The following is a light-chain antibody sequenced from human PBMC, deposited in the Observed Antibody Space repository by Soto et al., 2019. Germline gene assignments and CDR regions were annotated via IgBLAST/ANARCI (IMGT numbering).Light chain of an antibody. CDR3: QQYGASPIYT. Sequence: DVVMTQSPDSLAVSLGERATFNCKSSQSLLFSAVNKNCLAWYQQKPGQPPKLLIYWASTRESGVPARFSGSGSGTDFTLTINRLEPEDFAVYYCQQYGASPIYTFGQGTKVDIK. CDR1: QSLLFSAVNKNC. V-gene: IGKV4-1*01. J-gene: IGKJ2*01. CDR2: WAS.